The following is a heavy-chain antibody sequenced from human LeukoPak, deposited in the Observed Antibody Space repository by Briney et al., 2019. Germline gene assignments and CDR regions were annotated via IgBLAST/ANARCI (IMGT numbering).Heavy chain of an antibody. CDR2: INWSGGST. J-gene: IGHJ6*03. D-gene: IGHD1-26*01. CDR1: GFTFSDYY. V-gene: IGHV3-20*04. CDR3: ARASGSMDV. Sequence: GGSLRLSCAASGFTFSDYYMSWVRQAPGKGLEWVSGINWSGGSTGYADSVKGRFTISRDNAKNSLYLQMNSLRVEDTALYYCARASGSMDVWGKGTTVTVSS.